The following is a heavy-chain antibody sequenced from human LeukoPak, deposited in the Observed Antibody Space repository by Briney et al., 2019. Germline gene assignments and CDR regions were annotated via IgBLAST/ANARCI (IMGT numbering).Heavy chain of an antibody. CDR1: GGTFSSYA. V-gene: IGHV1-69*13. D-gene: IGHD6-13*01. Sequence: ASVKVSCKASGGTFSSYAISWVRQAPGQGLEWMGGIIPIFGTANYAQKFQGRVTITADESTSTAYMELSSLRSEDTAVYYCASGIAAAGQYQYYFDYWGQGTLVTVSS. CDR2: IIPIFGTA. CDR3: ASGIAAAGQYQYYFDY. J-gene: IGHJ4*02.